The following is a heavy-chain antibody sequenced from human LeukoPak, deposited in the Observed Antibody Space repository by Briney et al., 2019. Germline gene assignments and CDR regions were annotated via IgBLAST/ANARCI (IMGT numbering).Heavy chain of an antibody. Sequence: ASVKVSCKASGYTFTGYYIQWVRQAPGQGLEWMGWINPNSGGTNYAQKFQGRVTMTRDTSISTAYMVLNRLRFDDTAVYYCARVMWPHDYVWGSYRGGFDYWGQGTLVSVSS. D-gene: IGHD3-16*02. J-gene: IGHJ4*02. CDR1: GYTFTGYY. CDR2: INPNSGGT. V-gene: IGHV1-2*02. CDR3: ARVMWPHDYVWGSYRGGFDY.